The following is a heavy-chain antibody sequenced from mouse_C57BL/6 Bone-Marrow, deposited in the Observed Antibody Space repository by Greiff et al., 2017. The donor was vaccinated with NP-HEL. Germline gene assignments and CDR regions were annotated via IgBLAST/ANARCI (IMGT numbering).Heavy chain of an antibody. CDR1: GFTFSSYA. V-gene: IGHV5-4*03. D-gene: IGHD1-1*01. Sequence: EVKLMESGGGLVKPGGSLKLSCAASGFTFSSYAMSWVRQTPEKRLEWVATISDGGSYTYYPDNVKGRFTISRDNAKNNLYLQMSHLKSEDTAMYYCARAIYHYGSSPAWFAYWGQGTLVTVSA. J-gene: IGHJ3*01. CDR3: ARAIYHYGSSPAWFAY. CDR2: ISDGGSYT.